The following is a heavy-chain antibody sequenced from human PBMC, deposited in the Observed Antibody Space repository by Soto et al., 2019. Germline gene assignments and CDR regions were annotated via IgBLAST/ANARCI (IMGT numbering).Heavy chain of an antibody. CDR1: GYTFTNFY. Sequence: QVQVAQSGAEVKKPGASVKVSCKASGYTFTNFYIHWVRQAPGQGHEWMGIINPSGGSTTYAQKLLGRVTMTRDTSTSTVYMELSSLRSEDTAVYYCARADYYGSSGYHLDYWGQGTLVTVSS. CDR3: ARADYYGSSGYHLDY. V-gene: IGHV1-46*04. CDR2: INPSGGST. J-gene: IGHJ4*02. D-gene: IGHD3-22*01.